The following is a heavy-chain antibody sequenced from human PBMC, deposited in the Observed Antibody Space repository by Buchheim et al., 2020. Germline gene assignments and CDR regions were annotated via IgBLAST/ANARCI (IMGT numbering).Heavy chain of an antibody. J-gene: IGHJ4*02. CDR1: DGAISSNKW. D-gene: IGHD5-12*01. Sequence: VQLQESGPGLVKPSGTLSLSCEVSDGAISSNKWWSWVRRPPGQGLEWIGEIHASGTTNYNPSFTSRGSIQIDKSKNQLSLKLRSVTAADTGLYLCAREVYGAGYALDSWGQGTL. CDR3: AREVYGAGYALDS. V-gene: IGHV4-4*02. CDR2: IHASGTT.